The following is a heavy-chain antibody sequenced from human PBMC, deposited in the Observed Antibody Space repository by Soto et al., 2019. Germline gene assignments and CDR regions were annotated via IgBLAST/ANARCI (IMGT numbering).Heavy chain of an antibody. CDR3: VRPLPSGQNYGMDV. D-gene: IGHD3-10*01. Sequence: GVSLILSWAASGFTFSSYAMSWVRHVPGKGLEWVSVICNDGKTYYADSVEGRFTISRDASKNTLHLQMDSLRDEDTAVYYCVRPLPSGQNYGMDVWGQGTTVTVSS. V-gene: IGHV3-53*01. CDR2: ICNDGKT. CDR1: GFTFSSYA. J-gene: IGHJ6*02.